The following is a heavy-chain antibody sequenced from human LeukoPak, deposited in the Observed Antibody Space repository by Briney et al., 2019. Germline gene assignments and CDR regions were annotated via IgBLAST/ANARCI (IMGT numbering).Heavy chain of an antibody. Sequence: GGSLRLSCAASGFTFSDHLMDWVRQAPGKGLEWIGRIRKKDKGYTTEYAASVKGRFTISRDDSKNSLYLQMNSLRAEDTAVYYCAKERAAAGMMDWFDPWGQGTLVTVSS. V-gene: IGHV3-72*01. CDR3: AKERAAAGMMDWFDP. CDR1: GFTFSDHL. D-gene: IGHD6-13*01. J-gene: IGHJ5*02. CDR2: IRKKDKGYTT.